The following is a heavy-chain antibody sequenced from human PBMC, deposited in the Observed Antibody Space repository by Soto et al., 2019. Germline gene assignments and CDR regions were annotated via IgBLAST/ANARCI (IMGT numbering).Heavy chain of an antibody. CDR1: GFSFDSHS. Sequence: EVQLLDSGGGLVQPGGSLKLSCAASGFSFDSHSMSWVRQAPGKGLEWVAGIRGSGYSKYHADSVGGRFTLSRDNSWKTSHSQTTGLRPEDMALYYGGKSRGDRWRTSSFDAWGQVTVVSLS. V-gene: IGHV3-23*01. D-gene: IGHD2-21*02. J-gene: IGHJ4*02. CDR2: IRGSGYSK. CDR3: GKSRGDRWRTSSFDA.